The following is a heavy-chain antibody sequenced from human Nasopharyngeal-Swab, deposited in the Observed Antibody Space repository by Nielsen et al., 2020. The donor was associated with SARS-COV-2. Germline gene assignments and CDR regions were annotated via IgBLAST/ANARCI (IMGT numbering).Heavy chain of an antibody. CDR3: ARLLWFGELCWFDP. V-gene: IGHV4-39*01. Sequence: SETLSLTCTVSGGSISSSSYYWAWIRQPPGKGLEWIGSIYYSGSTYYNPSLKSRVTISVDTSKNQFSLKLSSVTAADTAVYYCARLLWFGELCWFDPWGQGTLVTVSS. CDR2: IYYSGST. J-gene: IGHJ5*02. CDR1: GGSISSSSYY. D-gene: IGHD3-10*01.